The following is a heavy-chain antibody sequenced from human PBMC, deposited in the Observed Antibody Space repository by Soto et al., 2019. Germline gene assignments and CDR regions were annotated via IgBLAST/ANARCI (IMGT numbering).Heavy chain of an antibody. D-gene: IGHD6-19*01. J-gene: IGHJ4*02. Sequence: ASVKVSCKASGYTFTSYAMHWVRQAPGQRLEWMGWINAGNGNTKYSQKFQGRVTITRDTSASTAYMERSSLRSEDTAVYYCARVITPGIAVADDYFDYWGQGTLVTVSS. V-gene: IGHV1-3*01. CDR1: GYTFTSYA. CDR3: ARVITPGIAVADDYFDY. CDR2: INAGNGNT.